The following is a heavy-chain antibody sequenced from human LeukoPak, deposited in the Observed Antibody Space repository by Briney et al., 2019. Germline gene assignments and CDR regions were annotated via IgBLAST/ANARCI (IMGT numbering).Heavy chain of an antibody. D-gene: IGHD3-10*01. CDR3: ARGKWYGSGLSYYYMDV. Sequence: LETLSLACAVYGGSFSGYYWSWIRQPPGKGLEWIGEINHSGSTNYNPSLKSRVTISVDTSKNQFSLKLSSVTAADTAVYYCARGKWYGSGLSYYYMDVWGKGSTVTVSS. J-gene: IGHJ6*03. V-gene: IGHV4-34*01. CDR2: INHSGST. CDR1: GGSFSGYY.